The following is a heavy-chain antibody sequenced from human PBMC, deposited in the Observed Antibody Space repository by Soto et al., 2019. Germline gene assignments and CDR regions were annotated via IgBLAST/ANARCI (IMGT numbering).Heavy chain of an antibody. J-gene: IGHJ6*02. CDR2: IIPIFGTA. V-gene: IGHV1-69*13. D-gene: IGHD3-16*01. CDR1: GGTFSSYA. Sequence: SVKVSCKASGGTFSSYAISWVRQAPGQGLEWMGGIIPIFGTANYAQKFQGRVTITAGESTSTAYMELSSLRSEDTAVYYCARDYERTYGTEVWGQGTPVTVSS. CDR3: ARDYERTYGTEV.